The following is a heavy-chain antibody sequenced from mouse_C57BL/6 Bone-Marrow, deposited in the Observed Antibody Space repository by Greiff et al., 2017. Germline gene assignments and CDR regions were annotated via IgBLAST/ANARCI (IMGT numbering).Heavy chain of an antibody. V-gene: IGHV5-6*02. CDR3: SRLLRKYFDY. J-gene: IGHJ2*01. CDR1: GFTFSSYG. CDR2: ISSGGSYT. Sequence: DVTVEESGGDLVKPGGSLKLSCEASGFTFSSYGMSWVRQTPDKRLEWVATISSGGSYTYYPDSVKGRFTISRDNAKNTLYLQMSSLKSEDTAMYYCSRLLRKYFDYWGQGTTLTVAS. D-gene: IGHD2-3*01.